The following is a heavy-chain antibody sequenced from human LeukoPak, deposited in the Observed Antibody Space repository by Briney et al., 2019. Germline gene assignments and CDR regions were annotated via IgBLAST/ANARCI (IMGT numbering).Heavy chain of an antibody. CDR2: IKSKTDGGTT. J-gene: IGHJ4*02. V-gene: IGHV3-15*01. Sequence: PGGSLRLSCAASGFTFSNAWMSWVRQAPGKGLEWVGRIKSKTDGGTTDYAAPAKGRFTISRDDSQNTLYLQMNSLKTEDTAVYYCLTDRDGGFDYWGQGTLVTVSS. CDR1: GFTFSNAW. D-gene: IGHD4-23*01. CDR3: LTDRDGGFDY.